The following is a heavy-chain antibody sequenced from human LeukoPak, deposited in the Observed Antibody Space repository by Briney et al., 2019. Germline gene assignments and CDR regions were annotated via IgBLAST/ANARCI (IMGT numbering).Heavy chain of an antibody. Sequence: PGGSLRLSCVASGVTLSSYGMHWVRQAPGKGLEWVSSISSSSSYIYYADSVKGRFTISRDNAKNSLYMQMNSLTAEDTAVYYCARGDYYGTVWGQGTTVTVSS. CDR3: ARGDYYGTV. CDR2: ISSSSSYI. V-gene: IGHV3-21*01. CDR1: GVTLSSYG. J-gene: IGHJ6*02. D-gene: IGHD2-21*02.